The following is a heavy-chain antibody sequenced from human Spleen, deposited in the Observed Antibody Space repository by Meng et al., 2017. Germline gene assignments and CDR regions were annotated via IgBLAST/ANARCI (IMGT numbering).Heavy chain of an antibody. CDR2: VNHSGGT. V-gene: IGHV4-34*01. Sequence: GSLRLSCAVYGGSFSGYSWSWIRQPPGKGLEWIGEVNHSGGTNYNPSLKSRVTISVDTSKNQFSLKLSSVTAADTAVYYCARDWGHYYYYYGVDVWGQGTTVTFSS. D-gene: IGHD7-27*01. CDR1: GGSFSGYS. CDR3: ARDWGHYYYYYGVDV. J-gene: IGHJ6*02.